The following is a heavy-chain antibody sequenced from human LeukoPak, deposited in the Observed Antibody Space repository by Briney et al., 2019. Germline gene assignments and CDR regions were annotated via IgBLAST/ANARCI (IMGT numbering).Heavy chain of an antibody. CDR1: GGSIGNNRYY. D-gene: IGHD3-10*01. CDR2: IYYSGDT. V-gene: IGHV4-39*07. Sequence: SGTLSFTCTVSGGSIGNNRYYWGWIRQPPGKGLEWIGNIYYSGDTSYNPSLKSRVTMSVNTPKNQFSLKLSSVTAADTAVYYCARDRIRFGELSYFDYWGQGSLVTVSP. CDR3: ARDRIRFGELSYFDY. J-gene: IGHJ4*02.